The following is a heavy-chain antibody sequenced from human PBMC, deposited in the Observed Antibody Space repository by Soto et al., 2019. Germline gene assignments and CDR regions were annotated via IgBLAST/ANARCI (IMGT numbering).Heavy chain of an antibody. CDR2: IIPIFGTA. J-gene: IGHJ4*02. V-gene: IGHV1-69*06. D-gene: IGHD3-22*01. CDR1: GGTFSSYA. CDR3: AGPLRYYDSSGYYY. Sequence: ASVKVSCKASGGTFSSYAISWVRQAPGQGLEWMGGIIPIFGTANYAQKFQGRVTITADKSTSTAYMELSSLRSEDTAVYYCAGPLRYYDSSGYYYWGQGTLVTVSS.